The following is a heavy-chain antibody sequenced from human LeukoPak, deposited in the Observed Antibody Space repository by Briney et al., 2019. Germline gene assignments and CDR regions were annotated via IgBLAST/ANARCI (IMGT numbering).Heavy chain of an antibody. J-gene: IGHJ4*02. CDR2: IIPILGIA. D-gene: IGHD3-16*01. CDR3: AKLKRGGVFDY. V-gene: IGHV1-69*04. CDR1: GGTFSSYA. Sequence: SVKVSCKASGGTFSSYAISWVRQAPGQGLEWMGRIIPILGIANYAQKFQGRVTITADKSTSTAYMELSSLRSEDTAVYYCAKLKRGGVFDYWGQGTLVTVSS.